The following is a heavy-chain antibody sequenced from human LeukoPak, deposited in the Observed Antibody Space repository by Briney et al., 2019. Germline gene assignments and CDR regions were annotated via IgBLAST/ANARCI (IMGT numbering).Heavy chain of an antibody. Sequence: GGSLRLSCAASGFTFSDYHMAWIRQAPGKGLQWVSYISNGGDIYYADSVKGRFTISRDNAKNSLYLQMNSLRAEDTALYYCAKDIEAAGLFFDYWGQGTLVPVSS. CDR3: AKDIEAAGLFFDY. J-gene: IGHJ4*02. CDR1: GFTFSDYH. V-gene: IGHV3-11*04. CDR2: ISNGGDI. D-gene: IGHD6-13*01.